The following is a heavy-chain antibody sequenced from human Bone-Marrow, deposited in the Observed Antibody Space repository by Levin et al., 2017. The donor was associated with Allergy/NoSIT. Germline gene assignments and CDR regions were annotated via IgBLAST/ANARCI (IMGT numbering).Heavy chain of an antibody. CDR1: GFTFSSYA. D-gene: IGHD4-17*01. CDR2: ISYDGSNK. CDR3: ARDSPVTTPDYFDY. J-gene: IGHJ4*02. Sequence: QTGGSLRLSCAASGFTFSSYAMHWVRQAPGKGLEWVAVISYDGSNKYYADSVKGRFTISRDNSKNTLYLQMNSLRAEDTAVYYCARDSPVTTPDYFDYWGQGTLVTVSS. V-gene: IGHV3-30-3*01.